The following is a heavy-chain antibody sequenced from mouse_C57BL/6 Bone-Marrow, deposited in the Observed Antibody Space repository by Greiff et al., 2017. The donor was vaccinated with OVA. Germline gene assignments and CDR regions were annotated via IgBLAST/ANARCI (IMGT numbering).Heavy chain of an antibody. CDR3: AHYYDGFAY. Sequence: VQLQESGAELVRPGASVKLSCKASGYTFTSYGISWVKQRTGQGLEWIGAIYPRSGNTYYNEKFKGKATMTADKSSSTAYLELRSLTSEDAAVYYCAHYYDGFAYWGQGTLVTVSA. CDR1: GYTFTSYG. V-gene: IGHV1-81*01. D-gene: IGHD2-4*01. J-gene: IGHJ3*01. CDR2: IYPRSGNT.